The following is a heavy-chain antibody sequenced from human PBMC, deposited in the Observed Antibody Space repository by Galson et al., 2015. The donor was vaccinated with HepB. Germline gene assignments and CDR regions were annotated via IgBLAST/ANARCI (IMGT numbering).Heavy chain of an antibody. CDR3: AREVYYDSSGYNFDY. Sequence: SLRLSCAASGFTFSSYAMHWVRQAPGKGLEWVAVISYDGSNKYYADSVKGRFTISRDNSKNTLYLQMNSLRAEDTAVYYCAREVYYDSSGYNFDYWGQGTLVTVSS. CDR2: ISYDGSNK. D-gene: IGHD3-22*01. CDR1: GFTFSSYA. V-gene: IGHV3-30*04. J-gene: IGHJ4*02.